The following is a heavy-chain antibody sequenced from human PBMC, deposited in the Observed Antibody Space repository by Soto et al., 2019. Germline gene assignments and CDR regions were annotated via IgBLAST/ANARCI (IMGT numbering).Heavy chain of an antibody. CDR1: GFTFSSYS. Sequence: EVQLVESGGGLVKPGGSLRLSCAASGFTFSSYSMNWVRQAPGKGLEWVSSISSSSSYIYYADSVKGRFTISRDNAKNSLYLQMNSLRAEDTAVYYCASPYSRSRGGMDVWGQGTTVTVSS. V-gene: IGHV3-21*01. CDR3: ASPYSRSRGGMDV. D-gene: IGHD6-13*01. CDR2: ISSSSSYI. J-gene: IGHJ6*02.